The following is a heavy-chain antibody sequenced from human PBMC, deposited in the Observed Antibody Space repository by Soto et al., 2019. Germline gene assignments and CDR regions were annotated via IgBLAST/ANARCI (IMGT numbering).Heavy chain of an antibody. CDR1: GFNVRSDW. D-gene: IGHD3-16*01. Sequence: PGGSLRLSCAVSGFNVRSDWMSWVRQAPGKGLEWVASIKEEGSEIYYLQSVRGRFAISRDSAGNALQLAMNYLSAEDTATYCYARDIGFDYVNWGQGTLVTVS. V-gene: IGHV3-7*01. CDR3: ARDIGFDYVN. J-gene: IGHJ4*02. CDR2: IKEEGSEI.